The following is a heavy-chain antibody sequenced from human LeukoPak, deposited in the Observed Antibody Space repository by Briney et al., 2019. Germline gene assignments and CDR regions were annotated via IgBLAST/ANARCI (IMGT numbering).Heavy chain of an antibody. J-gene: IGHJ4*02. CDR1: GFTFSSCG. D-gene: IGHD3-10*02. V-gene: IGHV3-23*01. Sequence: PGGSLRLSCAASGFTFSSCGMSWVRQSPGKGLEWVSAITGSGGSTYYADSVKGRFTISRDNFKNTLYLQMNSLRTEDTAVYYCTTRLRRIVRGVILLFDYWGQGTLVTVSS. CDR3: TTRLRRIVRGVILLFDY. CDR2: ITGSGGST.